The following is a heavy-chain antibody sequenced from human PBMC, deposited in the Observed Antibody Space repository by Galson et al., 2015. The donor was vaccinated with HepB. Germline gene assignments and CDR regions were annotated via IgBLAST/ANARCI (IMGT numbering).Heavy chain of an antibody. CDR3: ARELGFCGSPSCHRDY. Sequence: SVKVSCKASGYTFTSFSVNWVRQAPGQGLEWMGWINTHTGVPTYAPAFTGRFVFSVDTSVSTTYLQINSLRTEDTAVYFCARELGFCGSPSCHRDYWGQGTLVTVS. D-gene: IGHD2-2*01. J-gene: IGHJ4*02. CDR2: INTHTGVP. CDR1: GYTFTSFS. V-gene: IGHV7-4-1*02.